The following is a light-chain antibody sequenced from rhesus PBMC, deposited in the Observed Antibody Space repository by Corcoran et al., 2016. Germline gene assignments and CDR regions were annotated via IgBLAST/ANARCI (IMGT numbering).Light chain of an antibody. V-gene: IGKV1-22*01. Sequence: DIQMTQSPSSLSASVGDTVTITCRASQSISSWLAWYQQTPGKAPNLLIYKASSLQTGVPSRFSGSGSGTEFTLTISSLQSEDFATYYCQQYRSRITFGGGTKVELK. CDR3: QQYRSRIT. CDR1: QSISSW. CDR2: KAS. J-gene: IGKJ4*01.